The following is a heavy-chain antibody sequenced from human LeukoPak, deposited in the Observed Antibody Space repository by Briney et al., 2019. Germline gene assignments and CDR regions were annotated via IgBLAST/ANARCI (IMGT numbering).Heavy chain of an antibody. J-gene: IGHJ6*03. CDR2: VSSRSTTI. V-gene: IGHV3-21*01. CDR3: ARDGSSPTYYYHMDV. Sequence: PGGSLRLSCAASGFIVSDYNLNWVRQAPGKGLEWVSFVSSRSTTIFYADSVKGRFTISRDNAKHSLYLQMNSLRAEDTAVYYCARDGSSPTYYYHMDVWGRGTPVTVSS. CDR1: GFIVSDYN. D-gene: IGHD6-6*01.